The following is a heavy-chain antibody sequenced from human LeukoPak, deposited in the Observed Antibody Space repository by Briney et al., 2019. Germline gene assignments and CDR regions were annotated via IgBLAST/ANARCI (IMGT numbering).Heavy chain of an antibody. D-gene: IGHD6-19*01. CDR1: GGTFSSYA. CDR3: ARDRDSSGWFDFDY. CDR2: IIPIFGTA. J-gene: IGHJ4*02. Sequence: SVKVSCKASGGTFSSYAISWVRQAPGQGLEWMGGIIPIFGTANYAQKFQGRATITADESTSTAYIELSSLRSEDTAVYYCARDRDSSGWFDFDYWGQGTLVTVSS. V-gene: IGHV1-69*13.